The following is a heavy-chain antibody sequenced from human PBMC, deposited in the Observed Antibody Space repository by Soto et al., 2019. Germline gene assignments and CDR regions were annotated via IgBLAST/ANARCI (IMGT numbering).Heavy chain of an antibody. CDR2: IYYSGST. CDR1: GGSISSSSYY. D-gene: IGHD3-10*01. Sequence: QLQLQESGPGLVKPSETLSLTCTVSGGSISSSSYYWGWIRQPPGKGLEWIGSIYYSGSTYYNPSLKSRVTISVDTSKNQFSLKLSSVTAADTAVYYCARQRGYYGSGSYYNPLEYYYYMDVWGKGTTVTVSS. V-gene: IGHV4-39*01. J-gene: IGHJ6*03. CDR3: ARQRGYYGSGSYYNPLEYYYYMDV.